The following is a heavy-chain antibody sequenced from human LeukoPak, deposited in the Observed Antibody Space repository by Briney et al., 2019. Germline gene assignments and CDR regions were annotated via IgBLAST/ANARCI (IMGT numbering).Heavy chain of an antibody. Sequence: GGSLRLSCAASGFTFSSYSMSWVRQAPGKGLEWVSYISSSSSTIYYADSVKGRFTISRDNAQNSMDPQMNSLRAEDTAVYYCARDALFYGILTGYYSGYGMDVWGQGTTVTVSS. V-gene: IGHV3-48*04. CDR3: ARDALFYGILTGYYSGYGMDV. D-gene: IGHD3-9*01. J-gene: IGHJ6*02. CDR2: ISSSSSTI. CDR1: GFTFSSYS.